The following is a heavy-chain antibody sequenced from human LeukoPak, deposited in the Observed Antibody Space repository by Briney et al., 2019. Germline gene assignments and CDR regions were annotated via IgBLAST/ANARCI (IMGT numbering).Heavy chain of an antibody. V-gene: IGHV1-69*13. CDR2: IIPIFGTA. Sequence: GASVKVSCKASGGTFSSYAISWVRQAPGQGLEWMGGIIPIFGTANYAQKFQGRVTITADESTSTAYMELSSLRSEDTAVYYCAREIITMVRGVIIGTRDYYYMDVWGKGTTVTISS. J-gene: IGHJ6*03. CDR1: GGTFSSYA. D-gene: IGHD3-10*01. CDR3: AREIITMVRGVIIGTRDYYYMDV.